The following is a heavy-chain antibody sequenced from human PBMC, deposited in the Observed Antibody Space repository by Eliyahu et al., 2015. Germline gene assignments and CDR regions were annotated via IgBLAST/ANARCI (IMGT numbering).Heavy chain of an antibody. CDR1: XGXXRXXNG. Sequence: QVQLQESGPXLVKPSGTLSLTCPVSXGXXRXXNGWXWVRQPPGKGLEWTGEIYHSGSTNYNPSLKSRVTISVDKSKNQFSLKLSSVTAADTAVYYCARDKGQQLPHWYFDLWGRGTLVTVSS. CDR2: IYHSGST. CDR3: ARDKGQQLPHWYFDL. D-gene: IGHD6-13*01. V-gene: IGHV4-4*02. J-gene: IGHJ2*01.